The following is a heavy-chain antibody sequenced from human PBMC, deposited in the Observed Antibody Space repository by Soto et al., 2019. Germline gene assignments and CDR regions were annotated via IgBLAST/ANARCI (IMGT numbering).Heavy chain of an antibody. V-gene: IGHV3-23*01. D-gene: IGHD3-22*01. CDR2: ISGSGGST. J-gene: IGHJ4*02. Sequence: GSLRLSCVASGFTFSSYAMSWVRPAPGEGLEWVSAISGSGGSTYHADSVKGRFTISRDNSKNPLYLQMNSLKAEDTAVYYCEKTDCSAYDFTALDYWGQGTQVTVSS. CDR1: GFTFSSYA. CDR3: EKTDCSAYDFTALDY.